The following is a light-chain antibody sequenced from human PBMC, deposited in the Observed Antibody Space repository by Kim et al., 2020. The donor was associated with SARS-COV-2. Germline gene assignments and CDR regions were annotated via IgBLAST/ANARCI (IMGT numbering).Light chain of an antibody. CDR2: GKN. CDR1: SLRTYY. Sequence: SSELPQDPAVSVALGQTVRITCQGDSLRTYYASWYQKKPGQAPILVIYGKNNRPSGIPDRFSGSSSGNTASLTVTGAQAVDEADYYCNSRDKSGDRVVFGGGTQLTVL. V-gene: IGLV3-19*01. CDR3: NSRDKSGDRVV. J-gene: IGLJ2*01.